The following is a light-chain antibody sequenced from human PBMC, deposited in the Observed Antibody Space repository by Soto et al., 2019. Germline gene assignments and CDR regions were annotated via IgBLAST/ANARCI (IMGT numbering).Light chain of an antibody. CDR2: FNN. V-gene: IGLV1-44*01. J-gene: IGLJ2*01. CDR1: NSNIGSTS. Sequence: QAVATQPPSASGTPGQRVTISCSGDNSNIGSTSVNWYQQLPGTAPRLLIYFNNQRPSGVPDRFSGSKSGTSASLAISGLQSDDGDDYYCAAWDDSLNGPVFGGGTKLTVL. CDR3: AAWDDSLNGPV.